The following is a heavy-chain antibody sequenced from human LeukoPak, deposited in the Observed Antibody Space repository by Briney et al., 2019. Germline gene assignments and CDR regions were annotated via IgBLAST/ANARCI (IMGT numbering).Heavy chain of an antibody. CDR1: GGSISNYY. J-gene: IGHJ4*01. Sequence: SETLSLTCTVSGGSISNYYWSWIRQSPGKGLEWIGDIYYSGSTNYNPSLKSRVTISVDTSRNQFSLKLTSVTAADTAVYYCARGSASAPTTRYF. D-gene: IGHD1-14*01. CDR2: IYYSGST. CDR3: ARGSASAPTTRYF. V-gene: IGHV4-59*01.